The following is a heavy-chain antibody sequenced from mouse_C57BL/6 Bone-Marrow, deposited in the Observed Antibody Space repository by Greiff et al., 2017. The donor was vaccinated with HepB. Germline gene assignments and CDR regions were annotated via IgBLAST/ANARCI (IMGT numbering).Heavy chain of an antibody. D-gene: IGHD4-1*01. CDR3: TRRPPNWAYYAMDY. CDR2: IYPGNSDT. CDR1: GYTFTSYW. J-gene: IGHJ4*01. Sequence: VQLQQSGTVLARPGASVKMSCKTSGYTFTSYWMHWVKQRPGQGLEWIGAIYPGNSDTSYNQKFKGKAKLTAVTSARTAYMELSSLTNEDSAVYYCTRRPPNWAYYAMDYWGQGTSVTVSS. V-gene: IGHV1-5*01.